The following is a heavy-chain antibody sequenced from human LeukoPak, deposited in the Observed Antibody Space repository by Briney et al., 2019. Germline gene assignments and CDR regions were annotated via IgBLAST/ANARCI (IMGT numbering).Heavy chain of an antibody. V-gene: IGHV4-39*02. J-gene: IGHJ5*02. Sequence: KSSETLSLTCTVSGGSISSSSYYWGWIRQPPGKGLEWIGSIYYSGSTYYNPSLKSRVTISVDTSKNQFSLKLSSVTAADTAVYYCARDLSRGFDPWGQGTLVTVSS. CDR3: ARDLSRGFDP. CDR2: IYYSGST. D-gene: IGHD2/OR15-2a*01. CDR1: GGSISSSSYY.